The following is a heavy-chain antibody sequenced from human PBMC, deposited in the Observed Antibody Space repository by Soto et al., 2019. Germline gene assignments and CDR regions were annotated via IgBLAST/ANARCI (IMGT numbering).Heavy chain of an antibody. CDR2: IIPILGIA. V-gene: IGHV1-69*02. CDR1: GGTFSSYT. CDR3: ARVGGYRGYDPRGPMDV. D-gene: IGHD5-12*01. J-gene: IGHJ6*02. Sequence: QVQLVQSGAEVKKPGSSVKVSCKASGGTFSSYTISWVRQAPGQGLEWMGRIIPILGIANYAQKFQGRVTITADKSTSTAYIELSSLRSKDTAVYYCARVGGYRGYDPRGPMDVWGQGTTVTVSS.